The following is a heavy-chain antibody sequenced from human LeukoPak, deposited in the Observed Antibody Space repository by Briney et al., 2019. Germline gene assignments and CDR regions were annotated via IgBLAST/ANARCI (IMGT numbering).Heavy chain of an antibody. CDR2: ISGSGGDT. D-gene: IGHD3-22*01. V-gene: IGHV3-23*02. Sequence: GGSLRLSCAASGGTISSYAMSWVRQAPGKGLEGVSTISGSGGDTYYGDSVKSRFTISRDTSNNSLYLQMNSLTAEDTAVYFCGRGIVVVSNNYDYWGQGTLVTVS. CDR3: GRGIVVVSNNYDY. CDR1: GGTISSYA. J-gene: IGHJ4*02.